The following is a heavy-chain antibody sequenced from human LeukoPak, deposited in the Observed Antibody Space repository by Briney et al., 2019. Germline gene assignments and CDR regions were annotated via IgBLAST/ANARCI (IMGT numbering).Heavy chain of an antibody. CDR2: VYYSGST. CDR1: GGSISSYY. CDR3: ARDLYFPDTSGYKDY. V-gene: IGHV4-59*12. J-gene: IGHJ4*02. D-gene: IGHD3-22*01. Sequence: SETLSLTCTVSGGSISSYYWSWIRQPPGKGLEWIGTVYYSGSTYYNPSLKSRVTISLDTSKNQFSLKLSSVTAADTAIYYCARDLYFPDTSGYKDYWGQGILVTVSS.